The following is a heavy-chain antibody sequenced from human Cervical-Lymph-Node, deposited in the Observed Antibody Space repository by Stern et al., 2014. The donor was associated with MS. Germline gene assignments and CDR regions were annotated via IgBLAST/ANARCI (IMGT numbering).Heavy chain of an antibody. CDR2: IWYDGSNK. V-gene: IGHV3-33*01. D-gene: IGHD1-1*01. Sequence: VQLLESGGGVVQPGRSLRLSCAASGFTFSSYGMHWVRQAPGKGLEWVAVIWYDGSNKYYADSVKGRFTISRDNSKNTLYLQMNSLRAEDTAVYYCARDLKAGTFDYWGQGTLVTVSS. CDR1: GFTFSSYG. J-gene: IGHJ4*02. CDR3: ARDLKAGTFDY.